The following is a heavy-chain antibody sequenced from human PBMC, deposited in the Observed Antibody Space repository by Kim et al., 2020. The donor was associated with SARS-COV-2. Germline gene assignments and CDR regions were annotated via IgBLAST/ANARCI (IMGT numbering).Heavy chain of an antibody. J-gene: IGHJ4*02. D-gene: IGHD3-9*01. V-gene: IGHV3-21*01. CDR3: ARVGDILTGYPLDY. CDR2: ISSSSSYI. CDR1: GFTFSSYS. Sequence: GGSLRLSCAASGFTFSSYSMNWVRQAPGKGLEWVSSISSSSSYIYYADSVKGRFTISRDNAKNSLYLQMNSLRAEDTAVYYCARVGDILTGYPLDYWGQGTLVTVSS.